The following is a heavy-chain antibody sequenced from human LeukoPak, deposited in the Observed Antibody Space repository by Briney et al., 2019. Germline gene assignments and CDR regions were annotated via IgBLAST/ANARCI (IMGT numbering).Heavy chain of an antibody. V-gene: IGHV4-39*01. CDR3: ARRGYGISLMV. D-gene: IGHD2-8*01. J-gene: IGHJ4*02. CDR1: GGSMSRGNYY. CDR2: FYTNAIT. Sequence: KPSETLSLTCTVSGGSMSRGNYYWGWIRQPPGKGLRCIGNFYTNAITYYNPSLKNRVTISVDTSKNQFSLKVSSVTAADTAVYYCARRGYGISLMVWGQGTLVTVSS.